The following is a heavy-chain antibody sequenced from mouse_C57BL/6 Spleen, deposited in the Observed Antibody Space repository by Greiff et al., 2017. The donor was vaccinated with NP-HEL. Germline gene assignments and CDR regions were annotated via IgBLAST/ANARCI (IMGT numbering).Heavy chain of an antibody. Sequence: DVKLVESGGGLVKPGGSLKLSCAASGFTFSDYGMHWVRQAPEKGLEWVAYISSGSSTIYYADTVKDRFTISRDNAKNTLFLQMTSLRSEDTAMYYCASYYAMDYWGQGTSVTVSS. CDR1: GFTFSDYG. CDR2: ISSGSSTI. J-gene: IGHJ4*01. CDR3: ASYYAMDY. V-gene: IGHV5-17*01.